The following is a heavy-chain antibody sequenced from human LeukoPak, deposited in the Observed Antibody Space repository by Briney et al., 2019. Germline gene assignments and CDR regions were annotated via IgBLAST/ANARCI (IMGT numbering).Heavy chain of an antibody. V-gene: IGHV4-59*11. J-gene: IGHJ4*02. CDR1: GGSISSHY. D-gene: IGHD7-27*01. Sequence: PSETLSLTCTVSGGSISSHYWSWIRQSPGKGLEWIGYINYSGSTNYNPSLQSRVTISVDTSKNRFSLKVTSVTAADTAVYYCARASSGPYYFDFWGQGTLVTVSS. CDR2: INYSGST. CDR3: ARASSGPYYFDF.